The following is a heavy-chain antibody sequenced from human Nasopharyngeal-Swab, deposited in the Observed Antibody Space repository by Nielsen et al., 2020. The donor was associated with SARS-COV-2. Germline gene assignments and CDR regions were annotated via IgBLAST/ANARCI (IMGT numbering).Heavy chain of an antibody. CDR1: GFTFTSYA. Sequence: SVKVSCQASGFTFTSYAVQWVRQARGQRLEWMGRINPNSGGTNYAQKFQGSVTMTRDTSISTAYMELSRLRSDDTAVYYCARVGNSGYCSGGSCYSLNYWGQGTLVTVSS. D-gene: IGHD2-15*01. CDR3: ARVGNSGYCSGGSCYSLNY. V-gene: IGHV1-2*06. J-gene: IGHJ4*02. CDR2: INPNSGGT.